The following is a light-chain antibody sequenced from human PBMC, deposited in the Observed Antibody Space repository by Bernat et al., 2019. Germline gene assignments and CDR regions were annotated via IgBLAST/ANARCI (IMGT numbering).Light chain of an antibody. CDR3: QQYHTSLWT. CDR1: ESIGTYY. Sequence: EIVLTQSPGTLSLSPGERATLSCRASESIGTYYLAWYHQKPGQAPRLLIYGASSRATGIPDRFRGSGSGTDFTLTISRLEPEDFAVYYCQQYHTSLWTFGQGTKVEFK. J-gene: IGKJ1*01. V-gene: IGKV3-20*01. CDR2: GAS.